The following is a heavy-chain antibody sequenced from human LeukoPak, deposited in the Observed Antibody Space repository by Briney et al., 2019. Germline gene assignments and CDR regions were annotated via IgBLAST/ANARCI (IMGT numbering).Heavy chain of an antibody. V-gene: IGHV7-4-1*02. CDR3: ARVGPLNGDYPDY. J-gene: IGHJ4*02. Sequence: PLASVKVSCKASGYTFTSYAMNWLRQAPGQGLEWMGWINTNTGNPTYAQGFTGRFVFSLDTSVSTAYLQISSLKAEDTAVYYCARVGPLNGDYPDYWGQGTLVTVSS. D-gene: IGHD4-17*01. CDR2: INTNTGNP. CDR1: GYTFTSYA.